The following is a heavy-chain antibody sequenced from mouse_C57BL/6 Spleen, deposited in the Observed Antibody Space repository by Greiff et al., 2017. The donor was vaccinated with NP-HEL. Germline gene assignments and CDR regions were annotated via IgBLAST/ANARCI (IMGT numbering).Heavy chain of an antibody. Sequence: QVQLQQPGAELVKPGASVKLSCKASGYTFTSYWMHWVKQRPGQGLEWIGMIHPNSGSTNYNEKFKSKATLTVDKSSSTAYMQLSSLTSEDSAVYYCASREYSNNNFAYWGQGTLVTVSA. CDR3: ASREYSNNNFAY. D-gene: IGHD2-5*01. CDR2: IHPNSGST. J-gene: IGHJ3*01. CDR1: GYTFTSYW. V-gene: IGHV1-64*01.